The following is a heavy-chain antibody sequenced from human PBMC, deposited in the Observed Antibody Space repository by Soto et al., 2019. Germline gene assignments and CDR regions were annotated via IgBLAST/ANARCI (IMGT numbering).Heavy chain of an antibody. CDR2: IYYSGST. CDR3: ARTHGISSHNWFDP. J-gene: IGHJ5*02. CDR1: GGSISSSSYY. Sequence: PSETLSLTCTVSGGSISSSSYYWGWIRQPPGKGLEWIGSIYYSGSTYYNPSLKSRVTISVDTSKNQFSLKLSSVTAADTAVYYCARTHGISSHNWFDPWGQGTLVTVSS. V-gene: IGHV4-39*01.